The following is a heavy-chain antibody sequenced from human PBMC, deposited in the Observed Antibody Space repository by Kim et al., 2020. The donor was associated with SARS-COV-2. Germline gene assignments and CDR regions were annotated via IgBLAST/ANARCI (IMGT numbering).Heavy chain of an antibody. Sequence: SQTLSLTCAISGDSVSSNRAAWNWIRQSPSRGLEWLGRTYYRSKWHNDYAVSVKSRLTINPDTSKNQFSLQLNSVTPEDTAVYYCARDQGSGLLWFGELLYHTYSYYGMDVWGQGTTVTVSS. V-gene: IGHV6-1*01. CDR1: GDSVSSNRAA. J-gene: IGHJ6*02. CDR3: ARDQGSGLLWFGELLYHTYSYYGMDV. CDR2: TYYRSKWHN. D-gene: IGHD3-10*01.